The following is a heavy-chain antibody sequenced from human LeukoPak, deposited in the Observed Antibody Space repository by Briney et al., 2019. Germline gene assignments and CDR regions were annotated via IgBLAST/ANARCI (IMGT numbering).Heavy chain of an antibody. D-gene: IGHD3-10*01. CDR3: AKGGGRFGDLLSSIDY. V-gene: IGHV3-30*18. Sequence: PGGSLRLSCAASGFTLYSYGMHWVRQAPGKGLEWVAVISYDGSNKYYADSVKGRFTISRDNSKNTLYLQMNSLGAEDTAVYYCAKGGGRFGDLLSSIDYWGQGTLVTVSS. CDR1: GFTLYSYG. CDR2: ISYDGSNK. J-gene: IGHJ4*02.